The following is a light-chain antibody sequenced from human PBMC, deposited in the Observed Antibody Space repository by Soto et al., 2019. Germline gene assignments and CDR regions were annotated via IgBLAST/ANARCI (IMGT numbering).Light chain of an antibody. CDR1: QSVSTK. V-gene: IGKV3-11*01. J-gene: IGKJ4*01. CDR3: QQRSNWPPVT. Sequence: EIVLTQSPGTLSLSLGERATLSCRASQSVSTKYVAWYQQKPGQAPRLLIYDASNRATGIPARFSGSGSGTDFTLTISSLEPEDFAIYYCQQRSNWPPVTFGGGTKVEIK. CDR2: DAS.